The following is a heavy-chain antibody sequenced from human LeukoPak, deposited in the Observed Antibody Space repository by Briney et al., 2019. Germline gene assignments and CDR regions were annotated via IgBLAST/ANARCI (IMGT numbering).Heavy chain of an antibody. Sequence: PSQTLSLTCTDSGVSISSGDYYWSWIRQPPGKGLEWIGYIYYSGSTYYNPSLKSRVTISVDTSKNQFSLKLSSVTAADTAVYYCARVIGRLEMATDYWGQGTLVTVSS. CDR1: GVSISSGDYY. V-gene: IGHV4-30-4*01. D-gene: IGHD5-24*01. J-gene: IGHJ4*02. CDR3: ARVIGRLEMATDY. CDR2: IYYSGST.